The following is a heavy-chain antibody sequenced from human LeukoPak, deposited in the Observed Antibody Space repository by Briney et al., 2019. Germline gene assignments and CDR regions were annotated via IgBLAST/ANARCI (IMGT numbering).Heavy chain of an antibody. CDR2: INHSGST. CDR3: ARGRNGYDY. V-gene: IGHV4-34*01. CDR1: GGSFSGYY. J-gene: IGHJ4*02. D-gene: IGHD1-14*01. Sequence: SETLSLTCAVYGGSFSGYYGSWIRQPPGKGLEWIGEINHSGSTNYNPSLKSRVTISVDTSKNQFSLKLSSVTAADTAVYYCARGRNGYDYWGQGTLVTVSS.